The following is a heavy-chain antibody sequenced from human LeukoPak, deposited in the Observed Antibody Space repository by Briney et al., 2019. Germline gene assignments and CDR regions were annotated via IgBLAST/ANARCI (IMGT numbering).Heavy chain of an antibody. CDR1: GFTFSNAW. V-gene: IGHV3-15*01. D-gene: IGHD3-10*01. CDR3: LRDWYGSGSYWQIRESYFDY. CDR2: IKSKTDGGTT. J-gene: IGHJ4*02. Sequence: GSLRLSCAASGFTFSNAWMSWVRQAPGKGLEWVGRIKSKTDGGTTGYAAPVKGRFTISRDDLKNTLYLQMNSLKTEDTAVYYCLRDWYGSGSYWQIRESYFDYWGQGTLVTVSS.